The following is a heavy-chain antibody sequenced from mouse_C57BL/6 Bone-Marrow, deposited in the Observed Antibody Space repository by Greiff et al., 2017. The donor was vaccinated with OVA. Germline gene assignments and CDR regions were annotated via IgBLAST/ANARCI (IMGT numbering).Heavy chain of an antibody. D-gene: IGHD2-1*01. CDR2: FYPGSGSI. J-gene: IGHJ4*01. V-gene: IGHV1-62-2*01. CDR3: ARHEESVYYGNYDGAMDD. Sequence: QVQLQQSGAELVKPGASVKLSCKASGYTFTEYTIHWVKQRSGQGLEWIGWFYPGSGSIKYNEKFKDKATLTADTSSSTVYMELSRLTSEDSAVYFCARHEESVYYGNYDGAMDDWGQGTSVTVSS. CDR1: GYTFTEYT.